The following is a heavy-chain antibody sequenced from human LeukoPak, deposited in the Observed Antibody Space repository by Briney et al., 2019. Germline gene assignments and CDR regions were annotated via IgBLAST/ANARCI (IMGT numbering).Heavy chain of an antibody. CDR3: ARYYCSGNSCYTWLDY. Sequence: SESLSLTCTVSGDSISGYYWSWIRQPAGKGLDCIGRVHSSGNTNYNPSLKSRVTMSADTSKNQFSLKLSSVTAADTAVYYCARYYCSGNSCYTWLDYWGQGTLVTVSS. D-gene: IGHD2-2*02. J-gene: IGHJ4*02. V-gene: IGHV4-4*07. CDR2: VHSSGNT. CDR1: GDSISGYY.